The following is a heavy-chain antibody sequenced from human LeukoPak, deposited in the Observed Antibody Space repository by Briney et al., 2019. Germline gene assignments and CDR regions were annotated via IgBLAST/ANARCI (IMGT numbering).Heavy chain of an antibody. D-gene: IGHD3-9*01. CDR2: IYYSGST. CDR3: ARTGNRLGYFDY. J-gene: IGHJ4*02. V-gene: IGHV4-59*01. Sequence: PSETLSLTCTVSGGSISSYYWSWIRQPPGKGLEWIGYIYYSGSTNYNPSLKSRVTISVDTSKNQFSLKLSSVTAADTAVYYCARTGNRLGYFDYWGQGTLVTVSS. CDR1: GGSISSYY.